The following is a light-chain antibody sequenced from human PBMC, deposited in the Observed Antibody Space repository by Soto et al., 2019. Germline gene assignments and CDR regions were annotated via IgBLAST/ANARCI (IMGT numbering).Light chain of an antibody. V-gene: IGKV2-40*01. CDR2: TVS. J-gene: IGKJ4*01. Sequence: DIVMTQTPLSLTVTPGEPASISCRSSQSLLDSDDGNTYLDWYLQKPGQSPQLLIYTVSYRASGVPDRFSGSGSGTDFTLKINRVEAEDVGAYYCMQRIEFPLTFGGGTKV. CDR3: MQRIEFPLT. CDR1: QSLLDSDDGNTY.